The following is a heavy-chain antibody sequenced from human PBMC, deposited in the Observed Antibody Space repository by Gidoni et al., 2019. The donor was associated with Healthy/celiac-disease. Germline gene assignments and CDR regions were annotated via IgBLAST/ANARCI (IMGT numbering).Heavy chain of an antibody. V-gene: IGHV4-30-2*01. CDR3: ARVVVIAIRRSYYFDY. CDR2: IYHSGST. J-gene: IGHJ4*02. D-gene: IGHD2-21*01. CDR1: GCSIRSGRYS. Sequence: QLQLQESGSGLVKPSQTLSLTCAVSGCSIRSGRYSWSWIRQPPGKGLEWIGYIYHSGSTYYNPSLKSRVTISVDRSKNQFSLKLSSVTAADTAVYYCARVVVIAIRRSYYFDYWGQGTLVTVSS.